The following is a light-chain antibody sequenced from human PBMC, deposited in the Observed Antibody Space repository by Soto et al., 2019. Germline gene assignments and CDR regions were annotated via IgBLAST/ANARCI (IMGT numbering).Light chain of an antibody. CDR3: QQLNSFPIT. CDR2: SAS. J-gene: IGKJ5*01. V-gene: IGKV1-9*01. Sequence: IQLTQSPSSLYASGGDRVTITCRARQGISSDLAWYQQKPGKAPKLLIYSASTLQSGVPSRFSGSGSGTDFTLTISSLQPEDFATFYCQQLNSFPITFGQGTRLEIK. CDR1: QGISSD.